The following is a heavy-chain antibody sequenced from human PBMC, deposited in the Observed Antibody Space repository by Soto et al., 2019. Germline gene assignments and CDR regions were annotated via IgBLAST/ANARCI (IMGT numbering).Heavy chain of an antibody. J-gene: IGHJ4*02. V-gene: IGHV3-48*02. Sequence: EVQLVESGGGLVQPGGSLRLSCEASGFTFSSNGMNWVREAPGKGLEWVSFISIGSSTINYADSVRGRFTISSDNAKNSLYLQMNSLRDEDTAVYYCARDWGVYDSDISTHRPHLDSWGQGTLVTVSS. D-gene: IGHD3-22*01. CDR1: GFTFSSNG. CDR2: ISIGSSTI. CDR3: ARDWGVYDSDISTHRPHLDS.